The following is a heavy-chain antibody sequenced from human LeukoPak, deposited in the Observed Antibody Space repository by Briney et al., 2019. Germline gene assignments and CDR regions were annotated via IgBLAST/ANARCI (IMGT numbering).Heavy chain of an antibody. V-gene: IGHV3-7*01. Sequence: PGGSLRLSCAASGFIFTSYWMNWVRQSPGKGLEWVANINQDGSDKYYVDSVEGRFTISRDTAKNSLYLQMSSLRAEDTAVFYCARINFGAFDIWGQGTMVTVSS. J-gene: IGHJ3*02. CDR2: INQDGSDK. D-gene: IGHD3-10*01. CDR1: GFIFTSYW. CDR3: ARINFGAFDI.